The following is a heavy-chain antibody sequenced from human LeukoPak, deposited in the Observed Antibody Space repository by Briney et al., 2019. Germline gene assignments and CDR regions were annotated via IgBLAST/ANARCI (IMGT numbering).Heavy chain of an antibody. CDR2: ISYDGSNK. V-gene: IGHV3-30*18. CDR3: AKDGYSGYDLDY. D-gene: IGHD5-12*01. CDR1: GFTFSSYG. J-gene: IGHJ4*02. Sequence: GGSLRLSCAASGFTFSSYGMHWVRQAPGKGLEWVAVISYDGSNKYYADSVEGRFTISRDNSKNTLYLQMNSLRAEDTAVYYCAKDGYSGYDLDYWGQGTLVTVSS.